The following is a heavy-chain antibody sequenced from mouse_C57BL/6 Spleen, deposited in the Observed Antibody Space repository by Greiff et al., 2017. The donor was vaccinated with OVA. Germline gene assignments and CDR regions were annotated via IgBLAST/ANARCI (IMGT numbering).Heavy chain of an antibody. CDR3: TRGDYYGSKRYFDY. Sequence: QVQLKQSGAELVRPGASVTLSCKASGYTFTDYEMHWVKQTPVHGLEWIGAIDPETGGTAYNQKFKGKAILTADKSSSTAYMELRSLTSEDSAVYYCTRGDYYGSKRYFDYWGQGTTLTVSS. J-gene: IGHJ2*01. CDR2: IDPETGGT. V-gene: IGHV1-15*01. CDR1: GYTFTDYE. D-gene: IGHD1-1*01.